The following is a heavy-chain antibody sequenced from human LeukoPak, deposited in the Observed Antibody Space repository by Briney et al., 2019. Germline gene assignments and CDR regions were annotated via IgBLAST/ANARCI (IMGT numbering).Heavy chain of an antibody. CDR2: IYHSGST. V-gene: IGHV4-38-2*02. J-gene: IGHJ5*02. CDR3: ARDRDRGYDILTGSQYNWFDP. Sequence: SETLSLTCTVSGYSISSGYYWGWIRQPPGKGLEWIGSIYHSGSTYYNPSLKSRVTISVDTSKNQFSLKLSSVTAADTAVYYCARDRDRGYDILTGSQYNWFDPWGQGTLVTVSS. CDR1: GYSISSGYY. D-gene: IGHD3-9*01.